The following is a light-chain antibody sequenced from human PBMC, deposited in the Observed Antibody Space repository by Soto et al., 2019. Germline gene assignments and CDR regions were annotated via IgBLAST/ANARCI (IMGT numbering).Light chain of an antibody. V-gene: IGLV2-14*01. CDR2: EVS. CDR3: SSYPSMSTLDYV. CDR1: SSDVGGYNY. Sequence: QSVLTQPASVSGSPGQSITISCTGTSSDVGGYNYVSWYQQHPGKAPKLMIYEVSNRPSGVSNRFSGSKSGNTASLTISGLHAEDEGDYYCSSYPSMSTLDYVFGSGTKVTVL. J-gene: IGLJ1*01.